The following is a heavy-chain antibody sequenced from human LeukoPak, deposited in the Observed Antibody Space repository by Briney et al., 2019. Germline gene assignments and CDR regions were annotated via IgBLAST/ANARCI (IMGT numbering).Heavy chain of an antibody. J-gene: IGHJ4*02. V-gene: IGHV4-39*07. CDR2: IYYSGST. CDR1: GGSISSSSYY. CDR3: ARVSPRGYSGYDSQKYFDY. Sequence: SETLSLTCTVSGGSISSSSYYWGWIRQPPGQGLEWIGSIYYSGSTYYNPSLKSRVTISVDTSKNQFSLKLSSVTAADTAVYYCARVSPRGYSGYDSQKYFDYWGQGTLVTVSS. D-gene: IGHD5-12*01.